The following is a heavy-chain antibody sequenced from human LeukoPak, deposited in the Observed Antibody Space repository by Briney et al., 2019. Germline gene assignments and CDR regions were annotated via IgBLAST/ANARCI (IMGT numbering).Heavy chain of an antibody. CDR3: ARRGAYSSGWSSDY. Sequence: SETLSLTCAVSGGSISSSNWWSWVRQPPGKGLEWIGEIYHSGSTNYNPSLKSRVTISVDKSKNQFSLKLSSVTAADTAVYYCARRGAYSSGWSSDYWGQGTLVTVSS. CDR2: IYHSGST. D-gene: IGHD6-19*01. CDR1: GGSISSSNW. J-gene: IGHJ4*02. V-gene: IGHV4-4*02.